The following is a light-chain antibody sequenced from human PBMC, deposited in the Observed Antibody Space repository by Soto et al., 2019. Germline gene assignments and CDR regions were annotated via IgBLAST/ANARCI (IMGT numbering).Light chain of an antibody. CDR1: NTDIGNYKI. J-gene: IGLJ1*01. Sequence: QAVLTQPGSVSGSPGQAITISCTGSNTDIGNYKIVSWYQQHPGKAPKLIIYEVTKRPSGASNRFSGSKSGNTASLTISGLQAEDEADYHCCSYAGSDVFVLGSGTKV. CDR3: CSYAGSDVFV. CDR2: EVT. V-gene: IGLV2-23*02.